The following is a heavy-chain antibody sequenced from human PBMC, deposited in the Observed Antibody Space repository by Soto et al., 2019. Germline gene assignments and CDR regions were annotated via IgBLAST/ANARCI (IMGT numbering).Heavy chain of an antibody. CDR1: GYTLTELS. J-gene: IGHJ4*02. D-gene: IGHD3-22*01. CDR3: ARSSGYYYVDY. V-gene: IGHV1-18*01. Sequence: ASVKVSCKVSGYTLTELSMYWVRQAPGQGLEWMGWISAYNGNTNYAQMLQGRVTMTTDTSASTAYMELSSLRSEDTAVYYCARSSGYYYVDYWGQGTLVTVSS. CDR2: ISAYNGNT.